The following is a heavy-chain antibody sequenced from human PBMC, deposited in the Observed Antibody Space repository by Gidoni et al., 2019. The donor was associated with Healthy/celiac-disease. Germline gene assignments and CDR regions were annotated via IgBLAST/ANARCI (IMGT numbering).Heavy chain of an antibody. CDR3: ARYYYGSGSYFPYYYYYGMDV. D-gene: IGHD3-10*01. CDR2: IIPIFGTA. Sequence: QVQLVQSGAEVKKPGSSVKVSCKASGGTFSSYAISWVRQAPGQGLEWMGGIIPIFGTANYAQKFQGRVTITADKSTSTAYMELSSLRSEDTAVYYCARYYYGSGSYFPYYYYYGMDVWGQGTTVTVSS. J-gene: IGHJ6*02. V-gene: IGHV1-69*06. CDR1: GGTFSSYA.